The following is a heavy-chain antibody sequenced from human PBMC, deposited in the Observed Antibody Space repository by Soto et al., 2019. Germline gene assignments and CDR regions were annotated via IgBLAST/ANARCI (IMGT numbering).Heavy chain of an antibody. CDR1: GFTFSSYI. Sequence: GGSRRLSCAASGFTFSSYIMNWVRQAPGKGLEWVSSISSSSSYIYYADSVKGRFTISRDNAKNSLYLQMNSLRAEDTAVYYCARDTRLRYFDWLLPTGMDVWGQGTTVTVSS. V-gene: IGHV3-21*01. CDR3: ARDTRLRYFDWLLPTGMDV. CDR2: ISSSSSYI. J-gene: IGHJ6*02. D-gene: IGHD3-9*01.